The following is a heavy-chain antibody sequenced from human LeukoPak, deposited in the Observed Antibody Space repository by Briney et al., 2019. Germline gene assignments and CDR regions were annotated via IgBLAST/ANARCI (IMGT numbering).Heavy chain of an antibody. CDR3: AKGANYGDFLYFDY. CDR1: GFTFSTYA. V-gene: IGHV3-23*01. CDR2: ITGSGGST. Sequence: GGSLRLFCVASGFTFSTYAMSWVRQAPGKGLEWVSVITGSGGSTYYADSVKGRFTISRDNSKNTLYLQMNSLRAEDTAVYYCAKGANYGDFLYFDYWGQGTLVTVSS. D-gene: IGHD4-17*01. J-gene: IGHJ4*02.